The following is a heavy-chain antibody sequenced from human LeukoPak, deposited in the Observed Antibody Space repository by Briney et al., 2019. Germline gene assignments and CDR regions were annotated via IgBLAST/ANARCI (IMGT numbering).Heavy chain of an antibody. CDR3: ARVGFWSGYWFDP. Sequence: PLQTLSLTCTVSGGSISSGSYYWSWIRQPAGKGLEWIGRIYTSGSTNYNPSLKSRVTISVDTSKNQFSLKLSPVTAADTAVYYCARVGFWSGYWFDPWRQGTLVTVSS. V-gene: IGHV4-61*02. J-gene: IGHJ5*02. D-gene: IGHD3-3*01. CDR1: GGSISSGSYY. CDR2: IYTSGST.